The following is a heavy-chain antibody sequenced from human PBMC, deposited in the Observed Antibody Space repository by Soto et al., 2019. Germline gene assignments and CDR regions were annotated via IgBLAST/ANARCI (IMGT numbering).Heavy chain of an antibody. Sequence: QLVQSGAEVKKPGASVKVSCKASGYTFTDYVIHWVRQAPGQRPEWMGWIHGGNGNTEYSQKFKGRVTITRDTSATTSHMELSSLRSGDTAVFYCAREDNPQSGTYFFDSWGQGTLVTVSS. CDR2: IHGGNGNT. CDR3: AREDNPQSGTYFFDS. CDR1: GYTFTDYV. D-gene: IGHD1-26*01. V-gene: IGHV1-3*01. J-gene: IGHJ4*02.